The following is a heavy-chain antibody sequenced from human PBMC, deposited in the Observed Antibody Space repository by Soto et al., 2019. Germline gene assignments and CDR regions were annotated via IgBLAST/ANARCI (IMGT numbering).Heavy chain of an antibody. D-gene: IGHD2-2*01. Sequence: QVQLVQSGAEVKKPGSSVKVSCKASGGTFSSYAISWVRQAPGQGLEWMGGSIPFFGTANYAQKFQGRVTITAAESTSTAYTELSGLRSEDTAVYYCARGRYCSSTSCSYYYYYGMDVWGQGTTVTVSS. CDR2: SIPFFGTA. V-gene: IGHV1-69*01. CDR1: GGTFSSYA. CDR3: ARGRYCSSTSCSYYYYYGMDV. J-gene: IGHJ6*02.